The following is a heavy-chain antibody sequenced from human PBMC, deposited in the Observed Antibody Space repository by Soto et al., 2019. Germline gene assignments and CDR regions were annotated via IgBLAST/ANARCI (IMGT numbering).Heavy chain of an antibody. Sequence: QVQLVQSGAEEKKPGASVKVSCKASGYTFTSYLIHWVRQAPGQTLECLGWINTGNGNTKYSQRFQDRVTITMDTSASTAYMELSSLRSEDTAVYYCARSMHFDYWGQGPLVTVSS. CDR2: INTGNGNT. CDR1: GYTFTSYL. V-gene: IGHV1-3*04. J-gene: IGHJ4*02. CDR3: ARSMHFDY.